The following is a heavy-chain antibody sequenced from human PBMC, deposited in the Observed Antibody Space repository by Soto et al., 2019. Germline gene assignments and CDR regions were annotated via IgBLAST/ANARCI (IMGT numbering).Heavy chain of an antibody. D-gene: IGHD6-19*01. CDR1: GFTFSDYA. J-gene: IGHJ5*01. CDR2: INSDGAT. Sequence: GGSLRLSCAASGFTFSDYAMSWVRQAPGKGLEWVSVINSDGATYYADSVQGRFSISRDNSKSTLCLQMNSLSVEDTAIYYCASRPRGSVAGTLDSWGQGSLVTVSS. V-gene: IGHV3-23*01. CDR3: ASRPRGSVAGTLDS.